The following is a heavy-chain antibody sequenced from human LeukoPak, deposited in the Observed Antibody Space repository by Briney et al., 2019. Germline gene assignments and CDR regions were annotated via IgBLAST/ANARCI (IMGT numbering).Heavy chain of an antibody. Sequence: ASVKVSCKASGYTFSNFDINWVRQAPGQGPEWMGWMNPESGGTGYSQRFQGRVTMTRDSSKSTAYMELINLRFEDTAIYYCTRAIRHQLLSDYWGQGTLVTVSS. CDR2: MNPESGGT. CDR1: GYTFSNFD. CDR3: TRAIRHQLLSDY. J-gene: IGHJ4*02. V-gene: IGHV1-8*01. D-gene: IGHD2-2*01.